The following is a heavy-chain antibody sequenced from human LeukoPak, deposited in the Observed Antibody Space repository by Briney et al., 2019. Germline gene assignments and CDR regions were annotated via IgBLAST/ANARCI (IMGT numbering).Heavy chain of an antibody. CDR2: IYYSGST. CDR1: GGSISSSSYY. Sequence: PSETLSLTCTVSGGSISSSSYYWGWIRQPPGKGLEWIGSIYYSGSTYYNPSLKSRVTISVDTSKNQFSLKLSSVTAADTAVYYCARLRQEWELLDYWGQGTLVTVSS. D-gene: IGHD1-26*01. V-gene: IGHV4-39*01. CDR3: ARLRQEWELLDY. J-gene: IGHJ4*02.